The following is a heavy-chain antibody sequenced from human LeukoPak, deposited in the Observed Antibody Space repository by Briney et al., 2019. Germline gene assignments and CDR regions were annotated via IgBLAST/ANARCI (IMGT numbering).Heavy chain of an antibody. CDR3: ARDGWVINSSGYKAAFDI. D-gene: IGHD3-22*01. J-gene: IGHJ3*02. Sequence: PGGSLRLSCAASGFTLSSYAMHWVRQAPGKGLEWVAVISYDGSNKYYADSVKGRFTISRDNSKNTLYLQMNSLRAKETAAYYCARDGWVINSSGYKAAFDIWGQGTMVTVSS. CDR2: ISYDGSNK. V-gene: IGHV3-30*04. CDR1: GFTLSSYA.